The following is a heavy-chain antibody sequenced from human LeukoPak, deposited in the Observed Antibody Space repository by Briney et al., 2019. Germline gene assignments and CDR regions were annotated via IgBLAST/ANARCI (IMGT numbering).Heavy chain of an antibody. CDR3: AKAVVRDFDYYYGMDV. J-gene: IGHJ6*02. CDR2: IKQDGSQK. CDR1: GFTFSSYW. Sequence: PGGSLRLSCAASGFTFSSYWMSWVRQAPGKGLEWVANIKQDGSQKYYVDSVEGRFSISRDNSKNTLYLQMNSLRAEDTAVYYCAKAVVRDFDYYYGMDVWGQGTTVTVSS. D-gene: IGHD3-10*01. V-gene: IGHV3-7*03.